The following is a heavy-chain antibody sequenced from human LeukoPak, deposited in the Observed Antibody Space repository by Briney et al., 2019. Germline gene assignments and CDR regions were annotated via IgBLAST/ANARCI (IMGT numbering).Heavy chain of an antibody. D-gene: IGHD3-9*01. J-gene: IGHJ4*02. V-gene: IGHV3-23*01. CDR3: AKNPRYDDILSDYSLYYFCY. CDR1: GFTFTSYA. CDR2: ISASGRNT. Sequence: PGGSLRLSCAASGFTFTSYAMSWVRQAPGKGLEWVSDISASGRNTYYADSVKGRFTISRDNSKNTLYLQMNSLRAEDTAVYYCAKNPRYDDILSDYSLYYFCYWGQGTLVTVSS.